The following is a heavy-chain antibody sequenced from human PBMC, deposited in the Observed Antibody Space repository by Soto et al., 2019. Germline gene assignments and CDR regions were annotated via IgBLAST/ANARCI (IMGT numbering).Heavy chain of an antibody. J-gene: IGHJ6*02. V-gene: IGHV1-3*01. CDR1: GYTFTSYA. CDR3: AREDLIVVVIPRGMDV. D-gene: IGHD3-22*01. Sequence: ASVKVSCKASGYTFTSYAMHWVRQAPGQRLEWMGWINAGNGNTKYSQKFQGRVTITRDTSASTAYMELSSLRSEDTAVYYCAREDLIVVVIPRGMDVWGQGTTVTVSS. CDR2: INAGNGNT.